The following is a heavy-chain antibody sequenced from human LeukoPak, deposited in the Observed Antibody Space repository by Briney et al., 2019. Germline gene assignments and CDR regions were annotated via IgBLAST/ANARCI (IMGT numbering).Heavy chain of an antibody. J-gene: IGHJ4*02. CDR3: ASNDYGDYVGY. CDR2: IYPGDSDT. D-gene: IGHD4-17*01. CDR1: GYSFTSYW. V-gene: IGHV5-51*01. Sequence: GESLKISCKGSGYSFTSYWIGWVRQMPGKGLEWLGIIYPGDSDTRYSPSFQGQVTISADKSISPAYLQWSSLKATDTLITSFASNDYGDYVGYCGQGTLVTVSS.